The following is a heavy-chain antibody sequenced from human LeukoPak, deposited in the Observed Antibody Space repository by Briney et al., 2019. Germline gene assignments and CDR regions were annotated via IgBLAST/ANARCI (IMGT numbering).Heavy chain of an antibody. V-gene: IGHV4-59*01. CDR3: ASTPSRKDYYDSSGYYDTFDY. D-gene: IGHD3-22*01. CDR1: GGSISSYY. J-gene: IGHJ4*02. CDR2: IYYSGST. Sequence: SETLSLTCTVSGGSISSYYWSWIRQPPGKGLEWIGYIYYSGSTNYNPSLKSRVTISVDTSKNQFSLKLSSVTAADTAVYYCASTPSRKDYYDSSGYYDTFDYWGQGTLVTVSS.